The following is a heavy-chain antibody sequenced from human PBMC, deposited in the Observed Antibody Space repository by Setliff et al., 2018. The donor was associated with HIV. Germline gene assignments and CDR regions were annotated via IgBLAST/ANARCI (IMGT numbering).Heavy chain of an antibody. Sequence: ASVKVSCKAFEYTFIDYFIHWVRQAPGQGLEWMGWISPYNGDTKILQKFRGRVTMTRDTSISTAYMELTGLTSDDTAVYFCARQLSNSLDHWGQGTPVTVSS. J-gene: IGHJ4*02. V-gene: IGHV1-2*02. CDR3: ARQLSNSLDH. CDR2: ISPYNGDT. CDR1: EYTFIDYF. D-gene: IGHD6-6*01.